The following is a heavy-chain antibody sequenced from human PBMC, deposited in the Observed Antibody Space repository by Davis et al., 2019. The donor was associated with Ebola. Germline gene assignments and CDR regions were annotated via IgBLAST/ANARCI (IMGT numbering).Heavy chain of an antibody. J-gene: IGHJ3*01. CDR2: ISGGVVRT. CDR1: GFTFSYYA. V-gene: IGHV3-23*01. CDR3: AKDTSNVWFDV. Sequence: GESLKISCAASGFTFSYYAMTWVRQAPGKGLEWVSSISGGVVRTSYADSVKGRFTISRDDSKNTLYLQMNSLRVEDTAIYYCAKDTSNVWFDVWGQGTMVTVSS. D-gene: IGHD6-19*01.